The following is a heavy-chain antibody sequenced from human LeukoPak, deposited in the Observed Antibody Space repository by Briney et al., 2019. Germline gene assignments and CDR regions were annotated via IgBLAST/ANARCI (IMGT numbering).Heavy chain of an antibody. V-gene: IGHV3-7*01. CDR3: ARGHTYSSSSWYYFDY. CDR2: IKQDGSEK. D-gene: IGHD6-6*01. Sequence: GGSLRLSCAASGFTFSSYWMSWVRHAPGKGLEWVANIKQDGSEKYYVDSVKGRFTISRDNAKNSLYLQMNSLRAEDTAVYYCARGHTYSSSSWYYFDYWGQGTLVTVSS. CDR1: GFTFSSYW. J-gene: IGHJ4*02.